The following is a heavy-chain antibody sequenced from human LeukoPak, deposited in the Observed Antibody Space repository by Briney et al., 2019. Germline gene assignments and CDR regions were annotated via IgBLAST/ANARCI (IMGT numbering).Heavy chain of an antibody. CDR2: IIPIFGTA. CDR3: ARGLPSLDDYVWGSPRAYYFDY. CDR1: GGTFSSYA. D-gene: IGHD3-16*01. V-gene: IGHV1-69*05. J-gene: IGHJ4*02. Sequence: ASVKVSCKASGGTFSSYAISWVRQAPGQGLEWMARIIPIFGTANYAQKFQGRVTITTDESTSTAYMELSSLRSEDTAVYYCARGLPSLDDYVWGSPRAYYFDYWGQGTLVTVSS.